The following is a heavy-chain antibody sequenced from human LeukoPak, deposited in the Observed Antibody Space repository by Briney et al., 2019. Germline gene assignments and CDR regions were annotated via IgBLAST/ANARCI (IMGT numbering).Heavy chain of an antibody. D-gene: IGHD3-10*01. Sequence: SETLSLTCAVSGYSISSGHYWGWIRQPPGRGLEWIGSIYHRGTTYYNPSLTRRATISVDTSKNQFSLKLSSVTAAVPAVYYCVRTGGSYYGSATYYTPDYWGRGTLVTVSS. CDR2: IYHRGTT. CDR1: GYSISSGHY. V-gene: IGHV4-38-2*01. J-gene: IGHJ4*02. CDR3: VRTGGSYYGSATYYTPDY.